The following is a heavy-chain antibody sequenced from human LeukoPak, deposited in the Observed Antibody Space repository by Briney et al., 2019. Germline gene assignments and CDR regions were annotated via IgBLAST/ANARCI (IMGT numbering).Heavy chain of an antibody. Sequence: PGGSLRLSCTASGFIFSNYAMSWVRQAPGKGLESVSAISGSGDNTSYADSVKGRFTISRDNSKNTFYLQMNSLRVEDTAVYYCAKVFYRWLETFHKWGQGTLVTVSS. D-gene: IGHD6-19*01. CDR1: GFIFSNYA. CDR3: AKVFYRWLETFHK. V-gene: IGHV3-23*01. J-gene: IGHJ4*02. CDR2: ISGSGDNT.